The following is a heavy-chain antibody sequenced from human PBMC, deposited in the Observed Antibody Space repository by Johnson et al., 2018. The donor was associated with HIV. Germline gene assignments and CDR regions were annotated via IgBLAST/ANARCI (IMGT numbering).Heavy chain of an antibody. CDR1: GFTFSSYA. V-gene: IGHV3-23*04. CDR2: ISGSGGST. J-gene: IGHJ3*02. Sequence: VQLVESGGGLVQPGGSLRLSCAASGFTFSSYAMSWVRQAPGKGLEWVSAISGSGGSTYYADSVKGRFTISRDNSKNTLYLQMNSLRAEDTAVYYCAKFFKWDNWKGDAFDIWGQGTMVTVSS. CDR3: AKFFKWDNWKGDAFDI. D-gene: IGHD1-1*01.